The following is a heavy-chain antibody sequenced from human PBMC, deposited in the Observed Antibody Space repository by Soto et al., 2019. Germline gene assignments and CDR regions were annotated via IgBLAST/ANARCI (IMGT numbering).Heavy chain of an antibody. CDR1: GGSISSGDYY. CDR3: ARDYDILTGSVTYGMDV. V-gene: IGHV4-30-4*01. J-gene: IGHJ6*02. CDR2: IYYSGST. Sequence: SETLSLTCTVSGGSISSGDYYWSWIRQPPGKGLEWIGYIYYSGSTYYNPSLKSRVTISVDTSKNQFSLKLSSVTAADTAVYYCARDYDILTGSVTYGMDVWGQGTTVTVS. D-gene: IGHD3-9*01.